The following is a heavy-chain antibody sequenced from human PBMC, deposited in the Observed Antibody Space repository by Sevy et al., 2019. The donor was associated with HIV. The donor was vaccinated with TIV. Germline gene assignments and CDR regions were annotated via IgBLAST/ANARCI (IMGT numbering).Heavy chain of an antibody. V-gene: IGHV4-59*13. CDR1: GGSITSYY. CDR3: ANVNYSYDRRGYTDYYFDY. D-gene: IGHD3-22*01. Sequence: SETLSLTCTVSGGSITSYYWSWILQLPGNGLEWIGHIYNNGNTNSNPSLRRPFTISVDRSKNQFSLKLSYVPATDPGVYYCANVNYSYDRRGYTDYYFDYWGQGTLVTVSS. J-gene: IGHJ4*02. CDR2: IYNNGNT.